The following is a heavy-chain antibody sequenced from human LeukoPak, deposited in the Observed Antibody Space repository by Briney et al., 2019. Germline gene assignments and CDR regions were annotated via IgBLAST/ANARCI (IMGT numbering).Heavy chain of an antibody. V-gene: IGHV1-2*02. D-gene: IGHD5-24*01. CDR2: INPNSGGT. CDR3: ARDGEMATISGTDY. Sequence: ASVKVSSKASGGTCSSYDISRVRQAPGQGLEWMGWINPNSGGTNYAQKFQGRVTMTRDTSISTAYMELSRLRSDDTAVYYCARDGEMATISGTDYWGQGTLVTVSS. CDR1: GGTCSSYD. J-gene: IGHJ4*02.